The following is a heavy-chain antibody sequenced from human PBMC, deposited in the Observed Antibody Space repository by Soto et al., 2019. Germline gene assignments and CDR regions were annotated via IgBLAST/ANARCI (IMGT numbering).Heavy chain of an antibody. CDR3: ASQAAGIAALLGVF. V-gene: IGHV3-23*01. J-gene: IGHJ4*02. D-gene: IGHD6-6*01. CDR2: ISGSGDNT. CDR1: GFTFSSYA. Sequence: EVQLLESGGGLVQPGGSLRLSCAASGFTFSSYAMSWVRQAPGKGLEWVSTISGSGDNTYYADSVKGRLTLSRDNSKNTLHLQLNSLRAEDTAVYFCASQAAGIAALLGVFWGQGILVTVSS.